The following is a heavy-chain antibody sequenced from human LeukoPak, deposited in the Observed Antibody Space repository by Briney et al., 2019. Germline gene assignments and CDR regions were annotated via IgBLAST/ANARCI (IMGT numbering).Heavy chain of an antibody. V-gene: IGHV2-5*02. Sequence: SGPTLVSPTQTLTLTCTFSGFSLSTSGVGVGWIRQPPGNALEWLALIYWDDDKRYSPSLKSRLAITKDTSKNQVVLTMTNMDPVDTATYYCTVIAARTTPFDYWGQGTLVTVSS. CDR1: GFSLSTSGVG. CDR3: TVIAARTTPFDY. D-gene: IGHD6-6*01. J-gene: IGHJ4*02. CDR2: IYWDDDK.